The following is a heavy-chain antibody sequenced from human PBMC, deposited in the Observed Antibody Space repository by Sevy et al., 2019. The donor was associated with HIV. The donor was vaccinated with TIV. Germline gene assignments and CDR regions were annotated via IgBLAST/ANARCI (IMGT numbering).Heavy chain of an antibody. CDR1: GYSFTDYY. D-gene: IGHD5-18*01. V-gene: IGHV1-2*02. Sequence: ASVKVSCKASGYSFTDYYMHWVRQAPGQGLEWMAWINPKNDVTNYAQKFQGRVTMTRDTSTSTAYMGRTRRRSEDTAVYYCARARRVTTVYYYYGMDVWGQGTTVTVSS. CDR3: ARARRVTTVYYYYGMDV. J-gene: IGHJ6*02. CDR2: INPKNDVT.